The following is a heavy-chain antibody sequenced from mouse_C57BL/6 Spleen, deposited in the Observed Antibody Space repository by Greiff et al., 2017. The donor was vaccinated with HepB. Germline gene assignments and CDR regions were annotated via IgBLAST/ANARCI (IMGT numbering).Heavy chain of an antibody. J-gene: IGHJ2*01. CDR2: INPYNGGT. V-gene: IGHV1-19*01. CDR3: ARWDYYGSRGFDY. D-gene: IGHD1-1*01. CDR1: GYTFTDYY. Sequence: VQLQQSGPVLVKPGASVKMSCKASGYTFTDYYMNWVKQSHGKSLEWIGVINPYNGGTSYNQKFKGKATLTVDKSSSTAYMELNSLTSEDSAVYYCARWDYYGSRGFDYWGQGTTLTVSS.